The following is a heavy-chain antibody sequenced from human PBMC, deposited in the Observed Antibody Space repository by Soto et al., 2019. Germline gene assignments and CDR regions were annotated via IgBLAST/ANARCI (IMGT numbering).Heavy chain of an antibody. Sequence: QLQLQESGPGLVKSSETLSLTCTLSGGSIISSFYYWGWIRQPPGKGLEWIGSIYHSGTTYYNSSLKSRVTISVDTSNNQFSLKLTSVTAADAAVYYCARHYAMTTGTVNFNYWGQGTLVTVSS. D-gene: IGHD4-17*01. J-gene: IGHJ4*02. CDR3: ARHYAMTTGTVNFNY. CDR2: IYHSGTT. V-gene: IGHV4-39*01. CDR1: GGSIISSFYY.